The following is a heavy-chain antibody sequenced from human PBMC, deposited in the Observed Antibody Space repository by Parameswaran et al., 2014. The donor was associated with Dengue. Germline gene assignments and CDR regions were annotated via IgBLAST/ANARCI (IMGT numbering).Heavy chain of an antibody. D-gene: IGHD2-2*01. J-gene: IGHJ4*02. CDR2: INPNSGGT. V-gene: IGHV1-2*06. CDR3: ARLLGYCSSTSCLDY. Sequence: WVRQAPGQGLEWMGRINPNSGGTNYAQKFQGRVTMTRDTSISTAYMELSRLRSDDTAVYYCARLLGYCSSTSCLDYWGQGTLVTVSS.